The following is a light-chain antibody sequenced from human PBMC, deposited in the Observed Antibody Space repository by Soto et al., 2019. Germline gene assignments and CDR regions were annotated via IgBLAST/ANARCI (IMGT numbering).Light chain of an antibody. Sequence: ELMMTQSPATLSVSPGERSALSCRASQSIQSDLAWYQQKPGQGPRLLIYGASTRATGIQVRFSGSGSGTEFTLTIRRLEPEDFAVYYCKQYGSSRTCGQGTKVDIK. CDR1: QSIQSD. CDR3: KQYGSSRT. V-gene: IGKV3-15*01. CDR2: GAS. J-gene: IGKJ1*01.